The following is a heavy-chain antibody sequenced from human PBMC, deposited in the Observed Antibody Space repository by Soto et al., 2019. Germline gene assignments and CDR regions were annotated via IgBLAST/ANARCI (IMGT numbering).Heavy chain of an antibody. CDR3: ARSLPGTYGAFDL. V-gene: IGHV3-74*01. D-gene: IGHD1-7*01. CDR1: EFTFRSYW. CDR2: ISGDGSST. J-gene: IGHJ3*01. Sequence: EVQLVDSGGGLVQPGGSLRLSCAASEFTFRSYWMHWVRQSPGKGLVWVSRISGDGSSTNYADSVKGRFTISRDNAKNTVYLQIDSVRAEDTAVYYCARSLPGTYGAFDLWGQGTMVTVSS.